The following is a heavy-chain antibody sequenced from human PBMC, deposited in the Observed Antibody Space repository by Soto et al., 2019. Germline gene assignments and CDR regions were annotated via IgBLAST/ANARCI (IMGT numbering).Heavy chain of an antibody. CDR1: GFTFSSYA. CDR3: ASRAIAVGGTGYFDY. Sequence: EVQLLESGGGLVQPGGSLRLSCAASGFTFSSYAMSWVRQAPGKVLEWVSAISGSGGSTYYADSVKGRFTISRDNSKNTLYLQMNSLRDEDTAVYYCASRAIAVGGTGYFDYWGQGTLVTVSS. J-gene: IGHJ4*02. V-gene: IGHV3-23*01. CDR2: ISGSGGST. D-gene: IGHD6-19*01.